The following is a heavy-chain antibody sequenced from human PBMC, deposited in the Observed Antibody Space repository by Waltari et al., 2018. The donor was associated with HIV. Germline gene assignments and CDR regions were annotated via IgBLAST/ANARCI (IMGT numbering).Heavy chain of an antibody. CDR2: FRSKAYCGTT. V-gene: IGHV3-49*04. D-gene: IGHD3-10*01. Sequence: ELQLVESGRGLGQPGRSLRLPCTAPAFIFGDYAMSWVRQAPGKGLEWVGFFRSKAYCGTTEYAASVKGRFTISRDDSKSIAYLQMNSLKTEYTAVYYCTRDSIYYYGSGSYFQHWGQGTLVTVSS. CDR1: AFIFGDYA. CDR3: TRDSIYYYGSGSYFQH. J-gene: IGHJ1*01.